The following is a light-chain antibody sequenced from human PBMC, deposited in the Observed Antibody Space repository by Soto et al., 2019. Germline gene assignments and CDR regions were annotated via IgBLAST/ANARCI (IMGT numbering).Light chain of an antibody. J-gene: IGLJ1*01. CDR3: SSYTSSSTLYV. V-gene: IGLV2-14*01. CDR2: EVS. CDR1: SSDVGGYNY. Sequence: QSVLTQPASASGSPGQSITISCTGTSSDVGGYNYVSWYQQHPGKAPELMIYEVSNRPSGVSNRFSGSKSGNTASLTISGLQAEDEADYYCSSYTSSSTLYVFGTGTKVTVL.